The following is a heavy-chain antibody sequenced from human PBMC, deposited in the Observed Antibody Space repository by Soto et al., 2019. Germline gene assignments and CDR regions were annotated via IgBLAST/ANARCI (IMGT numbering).Heavy chain of an antibody. Sequence: GESLKNSCKGSGYSFIKYWIGLVRQMPGKGLEWMAIIYPEESDTRYSPSFQGQVTISADNSISTAYLQWSSLKAADTAMYYCVRMGFSGGGYLSYYYYGMDVWGQGTTVTVSS. J-gene: IGHJ6*02. CDR3: VRMGFSGGGYLSYYYYGMDV. D-gene: IGHD5-12*01. CDR2: IYPEESDT. V-gene: IGHV5-51*01. CDR1: GYSFIKYW.